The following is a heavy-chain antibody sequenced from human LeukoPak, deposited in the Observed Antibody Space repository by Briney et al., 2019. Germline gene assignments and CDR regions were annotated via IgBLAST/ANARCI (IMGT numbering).Heavy chain of an antibody. V-gene: IGHV4-4*07. CDR2: IYISGRT. CDR1: GGSISGYY. J-gene: IGHJ4*02. D-gene: IGHD4-17*01. Sequence: SETLSLTCTISGGSISGYYWSWLRQPAGKGLEWIGRIYISGRTTYNPSLESRVTMSVDTSKSRFSLNLRSVTAADTAVYYCGRGDFGDSDVFRLWGQGTLVSVSS. CDR3: GRGDFGDSDVFRL.